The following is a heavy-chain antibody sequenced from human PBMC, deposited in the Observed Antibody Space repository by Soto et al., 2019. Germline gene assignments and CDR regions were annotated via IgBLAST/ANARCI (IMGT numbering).Heavy chain of an antibody. D-gene: IGHD5-12*01. CDR1: GYTFTSYA. V-gene: IGHV1-3*01. J-gene: IGHJ5*02. Sequence: ASVKVSCKASGYTFTSYAIHWVRQAPGQGLEWMGWINAGNGNTKYSQKFQGRVTITKNTSASTAYMELSSLRSEDTAVYYCARGPLRNWFDPWGQETLVTVSS. CDR2: INAGNGNT. CDR3: ARGPLRNWFDP.